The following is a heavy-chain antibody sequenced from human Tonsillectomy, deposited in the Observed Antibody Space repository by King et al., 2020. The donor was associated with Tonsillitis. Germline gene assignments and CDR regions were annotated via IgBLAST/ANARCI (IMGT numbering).Heavy chain of an antibody. CDR3: ASTFGTYNNWFDP. Sequence: VQLQQWGAGLLKPSETLSLTCAVYGGSFSGYYWSWIRQPPGKGLEWIGEINHSGSTNYNPSLKSRVTISVDTSKNQFSLNLCSVTAADTAVYYCASTFGTYNNWFDPWGQGTLVTVSS. CDR2: INHSGST. D-gene: IGHD5-24*01. V-gene: IGHV4-34*01. J-gene: IGHJ5*02. CDR1: GGSFSGYY.